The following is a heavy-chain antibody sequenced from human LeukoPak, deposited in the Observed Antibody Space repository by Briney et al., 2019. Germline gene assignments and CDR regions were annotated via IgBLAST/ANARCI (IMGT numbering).Heavy chain of an antibody. CDR2: ISAYNGNT. CDR1: GFTFTSYG. J-gene: IGHJ4*02. D-gene: IGHD3-10*01. V-gene: IGHV1-18*01. Sequence: ASVKVSCKASGFTFTSYGISWVRQAPGQGLEWMGWISAYNGNTNYAQKLQGRVTMTTDTSTSTAYMELRSLRSDDTAVYYCARSPVLLWFGEFDYWGQGTLVTVSS. CDR3: ARSPVLLWFGEFDY.